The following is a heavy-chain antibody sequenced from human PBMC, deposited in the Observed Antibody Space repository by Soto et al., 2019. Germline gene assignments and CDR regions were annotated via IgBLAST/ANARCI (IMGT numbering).Heavy chain of an antibody. J-gene: IGHJ4*02. D-gene: IGHD3-10*01. CDR3: AKDLGVRGVIPYYFDY. V-gene: IGHV3-23*01. CDR1: GFTFSSFT. Sequence: EVQLLESGGGLVQPGGSLRLSCAASGFTFSSFTMSWVRQAPGKGLEWVSGISSGGGRTFYADSVKGRFTVSRDLSKNTLYLQMNSLRAEDTAVYYCAKDLGVRGVIPYYFDYWGQGTLVTVSS. CDR2: ISSGGGRT.